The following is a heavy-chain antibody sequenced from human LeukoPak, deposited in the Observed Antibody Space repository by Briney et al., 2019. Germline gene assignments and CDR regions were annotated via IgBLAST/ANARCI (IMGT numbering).Heavy chain of an antibody. CDR2: IYPGDSDT. J-gene: IGHJ4*02. V-gene: IGHV5-51*01. Sequence: GEALKISCKGAGCGFTSYWIGWGRQMPEKGLEWMGIIYPGDSDTRYSPSFQGQVSISADKSISTAYLQWSSLKASDTAMYYCARSETTATSVDYWGQGTLVTVSS. CDR3: ARSETTATSVDY. CDR1: GCGFTSYW. D-gene: IGHD4-17*01.